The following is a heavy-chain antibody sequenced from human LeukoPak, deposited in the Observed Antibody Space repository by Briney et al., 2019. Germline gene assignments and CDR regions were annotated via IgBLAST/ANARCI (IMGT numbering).Heavy chain of an antibody. V-gene: IGHV3-30-3*01. D-gene: IGHD5-24*01. Sequence: GGSLRLSCAASGFTFSSYAMHWVRQAPGKGLEWVAVISYDGSNKYYADSVRGRFTISRDNSKNTLYLQMNSLRSEDTAVYYCARGRGGDGYNWLCYFDYWGQGTLVTVSS. J-gene: IGHJ4*02. CDR1: GFTFSSYA. CDR2: ISYDGSNK. CDR3: ARGRGGDGYNWLCYFDY.